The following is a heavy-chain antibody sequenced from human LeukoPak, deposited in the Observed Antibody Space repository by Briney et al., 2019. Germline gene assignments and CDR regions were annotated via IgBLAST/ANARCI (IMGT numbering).Heavy chain of an antibody. J-gene: IGHJ6*02. Sequence: SETLSLTCTVSGGSISSYNWSWIRQPPGKGLEWIGYIYYSGSTNYNPSLKSRVTISVDTSKNQFSLKLSSVTAADTAVYYCARLAVAGRGYYYYGMDVWGQGTTVTVSS. CDR2: IYYSGST. V-gene: IGHV4-59*08. CDR3: ARLAVAGRGYYYYGMDV. D-gene: IGHD6-19*01. CDR1: GGSISSYN.